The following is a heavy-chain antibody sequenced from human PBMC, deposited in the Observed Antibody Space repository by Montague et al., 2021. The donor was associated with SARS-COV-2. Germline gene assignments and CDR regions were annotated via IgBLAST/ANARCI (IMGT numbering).Heavy chain of an antibody. CDR3: ARLRDGVVPSPILGVGPYYSYYYMDV. V-gene: IGHV4-34*01. CDR1: GTSFSGYY. Sequence: SETLSLTCAVHGTSFSGYYWNWIRQPPGKGLEWIGEINHGGSTKYSPSLKSRLTISADTSKNQFSLKPTSVAVADTAVYYCARLRDGVVPSPILGVGPYYSYYYMDVWGRGTTVTVSS. J-gene: IGHJ6*03. D-gene: IGHD3-10*01. CDR2: INHGGST.